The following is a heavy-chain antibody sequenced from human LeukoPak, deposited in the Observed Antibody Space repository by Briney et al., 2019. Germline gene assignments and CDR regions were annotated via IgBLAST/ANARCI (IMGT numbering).Heavy chain of an antibody. CDR1: GGSFSGYY. V-gene: IGHV4-34*01. D-gene: IGHD6-19*01. CDR2: INHSGST. J-gene: IGHJ4*02. Sequence: SETLSLTCAVYGGSFSGYYWSWIRQPPGKGLEWIGEINHSGSTNYNPSLKSRVTISVDKSKNHFSLELTSVTAADTAVYYCTCHSGWSGPSGWGQGTLVIVSS. CDR3: TCHSGWSGPSG.